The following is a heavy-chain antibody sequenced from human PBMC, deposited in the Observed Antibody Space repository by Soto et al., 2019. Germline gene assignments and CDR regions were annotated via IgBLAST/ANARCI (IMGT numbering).Heavy chain of an antibody. CDR1: GFTFSSYA. V-gene: IGHV3-30*14. D-gene: IGHD2-8*02. CDR2: ISYDGSNK. Sequence: QVQLVESGGGVVQPGRSLRLSCAASGFTFSSYAMHWVRQAPGKWLECVAVISYDGSNKYYADSVKGRFTISRDNSKNTLYRQMNSLRAEDTAVYYCARSLVSLVVGYYGMDVWGQGTTVTVSS. J-gene: IGHJ6*02. CDR3: ARSLVSLVVGYYGMDV.